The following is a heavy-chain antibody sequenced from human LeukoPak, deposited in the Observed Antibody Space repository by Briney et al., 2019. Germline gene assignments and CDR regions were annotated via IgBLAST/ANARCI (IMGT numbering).Heavy chain of an antibody. D-gene: IGHD5-12*01. CDR1: GFSIKIYE. Sequence: PGGSLRLSCEASGFSIKIYEINWVRQAPGKALEWVSYISSRGTTMYYADSVKGRFTVSRDNAENSVYLQMNSVKAEDAAVYYCARENVNGYHSFDFWGQGTLVTVSS. CDR2: ISSRGTTM. J-gene: IGHJ4*02. V-gene: IGHV3-48*03. CDR3: ARENVNGYHSFDF.